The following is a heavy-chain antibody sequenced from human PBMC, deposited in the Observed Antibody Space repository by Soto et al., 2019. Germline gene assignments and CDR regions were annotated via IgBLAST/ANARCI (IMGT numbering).Heavy chain of an antibody. V-gene: IGHV5-51*01. CDR1: GYTFKTYL. D-gene: IGHD2-2*01. Sequence: PGDSLKISCQGFGYTFKTYLIALVRQLPGQGLEWMGIIYPGDSDTTYSPSFQGHVTISADKSISTAYLQWSSLKASDTAMYYCARSYCSSTSCSRADYYYYGMDVWGQGTTVTVSS. J-gene: IGHJ6*02. CDR3: ARSYCSSTSCSRADYYYYGMDV. CDR2: IYPGDSDT.